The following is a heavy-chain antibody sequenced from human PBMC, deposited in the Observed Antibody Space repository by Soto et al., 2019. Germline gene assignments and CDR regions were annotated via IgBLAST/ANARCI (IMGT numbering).Heavy chain of an antibody. Sequence: QVQLVQSGAEVKKPGASVKVSCKASGYTFTSYGISWVRQAPGQGLEWMGWISTYNGNTNYAQKLQGRVTMTTATSTSTAYMELRSLRSDDTAVYYCAKDRGYNWNYGWFDPWGQGTLVTVSS. CDR3: AKDRGYNWNYGWFDP. CDR1: GYTFTSYG. J-gene: IGHJ5*02. CDR2: ISTYNGNT. D-gene: IGHD1-7*01. V-gene: IGHV1-18*01.